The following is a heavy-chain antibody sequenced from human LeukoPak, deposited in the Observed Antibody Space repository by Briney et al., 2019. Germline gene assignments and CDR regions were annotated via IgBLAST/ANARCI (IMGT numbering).Heavy chain of an antibody. J-gene: IGHJ5*02. D-gene: IGHD3-10*01. CDR2: IYYSGST. V-gene: IGHV4-59*01. CDR3: ARSEGVYYGSGSSGSYYPHWFDP. Sequence: PSETLSLTCTISVYSINTYHWSWIRQPPGKGLEWIGYIYYSGSTKYNPSLQSRVTISLDTSKKQFSLKLNSVTAADTAVYYCARSEGVYYGSGSSGSYYPHWFDPWGQGILVTVSS. CDR1: VYSINTYH.